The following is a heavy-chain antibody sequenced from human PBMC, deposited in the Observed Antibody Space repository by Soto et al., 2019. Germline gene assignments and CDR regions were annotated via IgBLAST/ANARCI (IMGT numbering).Heavy chain of an antibody. J-gene: IGHJ4*02. D-gene: IGHD3-10*01. Sequence: QVQLQESGPGLVKPSQTLSLTCTVSGGSISSGGYYWSWIRQHPGKGLEWIGYIYYSGSTYYNPSLRRRVTRSVDTSKNQFSLKLSSVTAADTAVYYCARATVSGSGSYADYWGQGTLVTVSS. CDR1: GGSISSGGYY. CDR2: IYYSGST. CDR3: ARATVSGSGSYADY. V-gene: IGHV4-31*03.